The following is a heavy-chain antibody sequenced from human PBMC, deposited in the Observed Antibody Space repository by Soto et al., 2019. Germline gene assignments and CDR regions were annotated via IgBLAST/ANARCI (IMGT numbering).Heavy chain of an antibody. CDR3: WKIYYDFWGGYYNYYYYYGMDV. D-gene: IGHD3-3*01. CDR1: GFTFSSYG. CDR2: ISYDGSNK. Sequence: GGSLRLSCAASGFTFSSYGMHWVRQAPGKGLEWVAVISYDGSNKYYADSVKGRFTISRDNSKNTLYLQMNSLRAEDTGVYYLWKIYYDFWGGYYNYYYYYGMDVWGQGTTVTVSS. J-gene: IGHJ6*02. V-gene: IGHV3-30*03.